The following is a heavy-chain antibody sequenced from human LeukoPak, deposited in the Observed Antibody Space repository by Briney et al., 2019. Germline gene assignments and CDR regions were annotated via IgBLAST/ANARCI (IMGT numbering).Heavy chain of an antibody. V-gene: IGHV5-51*01. CDR1: GYSFTSYW. CDR3: ARLPDYDFWSGSNWFDP. CDR2: IYPGDSDT. Sequence: GESLKISCKGPGYSFTSYWIGWVRQMPGKGLEWMGIIYPGDSDTRYSPSFQGQVTISADKSISTAYLQWSSLKASDTAMYYCARLPDYDFWSGSNWFDPWGQGTLVTVSS. J-gene: IGHJ5*02. D-gene: IGHD3-3*01.